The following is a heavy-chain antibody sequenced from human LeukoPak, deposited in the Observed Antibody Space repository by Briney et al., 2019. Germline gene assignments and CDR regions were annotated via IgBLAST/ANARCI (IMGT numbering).Heavy chain of an antibody. J-gene: IGHJ4*02. V-gene: IGHV3-21*01. Sequence: GGSLRLSCAASGFTFSSYSMNWVRQAPGKGLEWVSSISSSSSYIYYADSVKGRFTISRDNAKNSLYLQMNSLRAEDTAVYYCASELWFGDFFDYWGQGTLVTVSS. D-gene: IGHD3-10*01. CDR3: ASELWFGDFFDY. CDR1: GFTFSSYS. CDR2: ISSSSSYI.